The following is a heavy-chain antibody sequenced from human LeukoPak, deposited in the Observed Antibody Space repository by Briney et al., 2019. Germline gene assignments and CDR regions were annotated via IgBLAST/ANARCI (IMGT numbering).Heavy chain of an antibody. CDR3: ARDDTSSGYYEFGY. Sequence: GGSLRLSCAASGFTFSSYGIHWVRQAPGKGLEWVAFIRYDGSNKYYTDSVKGRFTISRDNSKNTLYLQMNSLRADDTAVYYCARDDTSSGYYEFGYWGQGTLVTVSS. CDR1: GFTFSSYG. D-gene: IGHD6-19*01. CDR2: IRYDGSNK. V-gene: IGHV3-30*02. J-gene: IGHJ4*02.